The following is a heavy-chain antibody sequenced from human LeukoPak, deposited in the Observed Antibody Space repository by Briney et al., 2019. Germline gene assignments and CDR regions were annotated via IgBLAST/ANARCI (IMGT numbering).Heavy chain of an antibody. CDR1: GGSISSYY. CDR2: IYSSGST. CDR3: ARASLRSPSNWFDP. Sequence: KASETLSLTCTVSGGSISSYYWSWIRQPPGKGLEWIGCIYSSGSTNYNPSLKSRVTISVDTSKNQFSLKLSSVTAADTAVYYCARASLRSPSNWFDPWGQGTLVTVSS. V-gene: IGHV4-59*01. J-gene: IGHJ5*02.